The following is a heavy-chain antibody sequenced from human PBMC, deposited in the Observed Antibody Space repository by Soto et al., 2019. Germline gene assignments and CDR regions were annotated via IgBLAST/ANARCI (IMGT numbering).Heavy chain of an antibody. J-gene: IGHJ4*02. Sequence: PGESLKISCAASGFTFSSYGMHWVRQAPGKGLEWVAVIWYDGSNKYYADSVKGRFTISRDNSKNTLYLQMSSLRAEDTAVYYCAKDRGALRWSEEHYYFDYWGQGTLVTVSS. CDR2: IWYDGSNK. D-gene: IGHD4-17*01. CDR1: GFTFSSYG. CDR3: AKDRGALRWSEEHYYFDY. V-gene: IGHV3-30*02.